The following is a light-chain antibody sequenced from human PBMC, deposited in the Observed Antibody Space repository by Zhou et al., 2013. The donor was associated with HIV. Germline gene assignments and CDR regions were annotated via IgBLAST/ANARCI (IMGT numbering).Light chain of an antibody. J-gene: IGLJ1*01. V-gene: IGLV2-18*02. CDR1: SSDVGSYNR. Sequence: QSALTQPASVSGSPGQSIAISCTGTSSDVGSYNRVSWYQQSPGTGPKLIIYEVSKRPSGVPDRFSGSKSGNTASLTISGLQPEDEADYYCTSYAGSNIYVFGTGTKVTVL. CDR2: EVS. CDR3: TSYAGSNIYV.